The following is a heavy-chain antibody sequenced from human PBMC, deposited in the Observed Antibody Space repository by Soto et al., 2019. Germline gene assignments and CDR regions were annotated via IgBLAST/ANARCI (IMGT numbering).Heavy chain of an antibody. CDR3: ARDPRMEWEPDTS. V-gene: IGHV1-69*12. J-gene: IGHJ5*02. CDR1: GGTFSSYA. D-gene: IGHD1-26*01. Sequence: QVQLVQSGAEVKKPGSSVKVSCKASGGTFSSYAISWVRQAPGQGLEWMGGIIPIFGTANYAQKFQGRVTLTADESTSPAYMELSSLRSEDTAVYYCARDPRMEWEPDTSWGQGTLVTVSS. CDR2: IIPIFGTA.